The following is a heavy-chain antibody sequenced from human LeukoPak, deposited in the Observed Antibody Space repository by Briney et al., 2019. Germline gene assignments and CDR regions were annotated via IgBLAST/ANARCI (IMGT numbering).Heavy chain of an antibody. CDR2: INPNSGGT. CDR3: VRGGVTITVTTGIADY. J-gene: IGHJ4*02. Sequence: ASVKVSCKASGYTFTDYYMHWVRQAPGQGLEWMGWINPNSGGTNYAQKFQGRVTMTRDTSISTAYMELSRLRSDDTAVYYCVRGGVTITVTTGIADYWGQGTLVTVSS. CDR1: GYTFTDYY. V-gene: IGHV1-2*02. D-gene: IGHD4-17*01.